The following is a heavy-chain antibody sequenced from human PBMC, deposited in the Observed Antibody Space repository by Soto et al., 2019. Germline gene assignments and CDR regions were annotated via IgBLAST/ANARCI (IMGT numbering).Heavy chain of an antibody. J-gene: IGHJ6*02. CDR2: FDPEDGGT. CDR3: ATAVRASPYYDILTGYYYYYGMDV. CDR1: GYTLTELS. V-gene: IGHV1-24*01. D-gene: IGHD3-9*01. Sequence: QVQLVQSGAEVKKPGASVKVSCKVSGYTLTELSMHWVRQAPGKGLEWMGGFDPEDGGTIYAQKFQGRVTMTEDTSTDTAYMELSSLRSEDTAVYYCATAVRASPYYDILTGYYYYYGMDVWGQGTTVTVSS.